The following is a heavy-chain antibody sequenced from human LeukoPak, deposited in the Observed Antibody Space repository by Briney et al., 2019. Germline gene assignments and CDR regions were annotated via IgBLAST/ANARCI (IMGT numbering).Heavy chain of an antibody. D-gene: IGHD4/OR15-4a*01. CDR3: ARARKGDYGGGFDP. J-gene: IGHJ5*02. CDR2: MNPNSGNT. CDR1: GYTFTSYD. V-gene: IGHV1-8*03. Sequence: ASVKVSCKASGYTFTSYDINWVRQATGQGLEWMGWMNPNSGNTGYAQKFQGRVTITRNTSISTAYMELSSLRSEDTAVYYCARARKGDYGGGFDPWGQGTLVTVSS.